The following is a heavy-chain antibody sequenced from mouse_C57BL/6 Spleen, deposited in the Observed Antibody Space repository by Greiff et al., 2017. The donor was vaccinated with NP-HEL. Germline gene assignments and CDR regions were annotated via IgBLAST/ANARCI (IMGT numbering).Heavy chain of an antibody. V-gene: IGHV1-55*01. CDR2: IYPGSGST. D-gene: IGHD1-1*01. CDR3: AYYYGSSPYYAMDY. Sequence: VQLQQSGAELVKPGASVKMSCKASGYTFTSYWITWVKQRPGQGLEWIGDIYPGSGSTNYNEKFKSKATLTVDTSSSTAYMQLSSLTSEDSAVYSCAYYYGSSPYYAMDYWGQGTSVTVSS. CDR1: GYTFTSYW. J-gene: IGHJ4*01.